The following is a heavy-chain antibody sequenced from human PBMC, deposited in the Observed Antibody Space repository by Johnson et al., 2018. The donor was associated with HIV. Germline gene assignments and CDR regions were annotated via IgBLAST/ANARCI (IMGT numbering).Heavy chain of an antibody. CDR1: GFTFSSYA. J-gene: IGHJ3*02. Sequence: VQLVESGGGLVQRGGSLRLSCAASGFTFSSYAMSWVRQAPGKGLEWVSAISGSGGSTYYADSVKGRFTISRDNSKNTLYLQMNSLRAEDTAVYYCAKDMYDYVWGSYRPNAFDIWGQGTMVTVSS. CDR2: ISGSGGST. V-gene: IGHV3-23*04. D-gene: IGHD3-16*02. CDR3: AKDMYDYVWGSYRPNAFDI.